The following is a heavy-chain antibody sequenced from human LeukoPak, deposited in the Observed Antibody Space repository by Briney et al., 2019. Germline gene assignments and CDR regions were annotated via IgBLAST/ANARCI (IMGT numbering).Heavy chain of an antibody. Sequence: GGSLRLSCVVSGFTFSDHAIHWVRQAPGKGLEWLAGMSSDGGNTYYADFVKGRFTISRDNAKNSLYLQMNSLRAEDTAVYYCAREEGDYYDSSGSRWNYWGQGTLVTVSS. J-gene: IGHJ4*02. CDR2: MSSDGGNT. CDR1: GFTFSDHA. V-gene: IGHV3-30-3*01. CDR3: AREEGDYYDSSGSRWNY. D-gene: IGHD3-22*01.